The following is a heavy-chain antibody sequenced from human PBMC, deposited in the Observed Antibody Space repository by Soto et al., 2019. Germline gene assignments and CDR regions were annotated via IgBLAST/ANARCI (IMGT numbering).Heavy chain of an antibody. Sequence: GASVKVSCKASGYTFTGYYMHWVRQAPGQGLEWMGWINPNSGGTNYAQKFQGRVTMTRDTSISTAYMELSRLRSDDTAVYYCARPYDTRSDILTGPDYWGQGTLVTVSS. CDR3: ARPYDTRSDILTGPDY. D-gene: IGHD3-9*01. CDR2: INPNSGGT. J-gene: IGHJ4*02. V-gene: IGHV1-2*02. CDR1: GYTFTGYY.